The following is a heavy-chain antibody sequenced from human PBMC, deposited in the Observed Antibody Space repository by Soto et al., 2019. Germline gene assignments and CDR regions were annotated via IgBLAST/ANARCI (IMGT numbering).Heavy chain of an antibody. CDR1: GGTFSSHA. CDR3: GFGDMSSWIANH. CDR2: IIPIFETA. V-gene: IGHV1-69*01. Sequence: QVHLVQSGAEVTKAGSSVKVSCKASGGTFSSHAFSWVRQAPGQGLEWVGVIIPIFETANYAQEFQGRVTISADESTKTVILEFNNLRSYYTAIWFCGFGDMSSWIANHWGPGTQVTVS. D-gene: IGHD3-10*01. J-gene: IGHJ4*02.